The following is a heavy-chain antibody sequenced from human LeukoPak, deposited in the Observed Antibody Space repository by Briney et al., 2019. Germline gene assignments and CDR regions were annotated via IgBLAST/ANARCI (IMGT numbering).Heavy chain of an antibody. CDR1: GGSFSGYY. CDR3: ARGQYDFQTTYYYMDV. D-gene: IGHD3-3*01. J-gene: IGHJ6*03. V-gene: IGHV4-34*01. Sequence: SETLSLTCAVYGGSFSGYYWSWIRQPPGKGLEGIGEINHSGSTNYNASLKSRVTISVDTSKNQFSLKLTSVTAADTAIYYCARGQYDFQTTYYYMDVWGKGTTVTVSS. CDR2: INHSGST.